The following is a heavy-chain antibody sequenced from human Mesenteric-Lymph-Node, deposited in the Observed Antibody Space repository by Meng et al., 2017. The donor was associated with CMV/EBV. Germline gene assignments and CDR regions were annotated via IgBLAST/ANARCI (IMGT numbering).Heavy chain of an antibody. Sequence: VSGGSLLSGGYYWSWIRQRPGKGLEWMGYIYHTGTTYYNPSLKGRVAFSIDTSKNQFFLKLNSVTAADTAVYYCARDFTSNDNFFDPWGQGTLVTVSS. CDR1: GGSLLSGGYY. J-gene: IGHJ5*02. D-gene: IGHD4/OR15-4a*01. CDR3: ARDFTSNDNFFDP. CDR2: IYHTGTT. V-gene: IGHV4-31*02.